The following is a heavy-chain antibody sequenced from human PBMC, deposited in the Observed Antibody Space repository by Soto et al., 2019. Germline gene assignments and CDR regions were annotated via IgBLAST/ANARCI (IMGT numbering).Heavy chain of an antibody. CDR2: MSHSGLT. Sequence: QVQLQESGPGLVKPSDTLSLTCAVSGFSISSSSWWGWIRQPPGKGLEWIGYMSHSGLTYYNPTLEIRVTMSLETSRTLFSLRLTSVTADDTALYFCAKIRDGNWCDPWGQGTLVTVSS. V-gene: IGHV4-28*01. CDR3: AKIRDGNWCDP. J-gene: IGHJ5*02. CDR1: GFSISSSSW.